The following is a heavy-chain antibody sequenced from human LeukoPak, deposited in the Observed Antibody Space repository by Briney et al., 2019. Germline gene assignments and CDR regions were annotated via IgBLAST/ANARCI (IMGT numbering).Heavy chain of an antibody. V-gene: IGHV3-48*01. Sequence: GGSLRLSCAASGFTFSVYSMNWVRLAPAKGLEWVSYISSSSGTIYYADSVKGRFTISRDNAKNSLYLQMNSLRAEDTAVYYCAELGITMIGGVWGKGTTVTISS. CDR2: ISSSSGTI. CDR1: GFTFSVYS. D-gene: IGHD3-10*02. CDR3: AELGITMIGGV. J-gene: IGHJ6*04.